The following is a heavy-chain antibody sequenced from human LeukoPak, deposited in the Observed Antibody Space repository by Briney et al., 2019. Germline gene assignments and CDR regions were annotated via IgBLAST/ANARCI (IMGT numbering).Heavy chain of an antibody. CDR2: MYYSGSA. V-gene: IGHV4-59*08. J-gene: IGHJ4*02. Sequence: PSETLSLTCTVSGGSITDYYWSWIRHSSGKGLEWIGYMYYSGSAYYSSSLKTRVTLSVDTSKNQFSLKLTSVTAADTAVYYCARSTFSSNWNLWGQGTLVTVSS. CDR3: ARSTFSSNWNL. CDR1: GGSITDYY. D-gene: IGHD6-13*01.